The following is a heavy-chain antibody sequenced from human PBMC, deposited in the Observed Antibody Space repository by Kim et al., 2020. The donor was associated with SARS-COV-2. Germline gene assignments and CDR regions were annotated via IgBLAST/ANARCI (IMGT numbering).Heavy chain of an antibody. D-gene: IGHD2-2*02. CDR1: GFTFSSYG. Sequence: GGSLRLSCAASGFTFSSYGMHWVRQAPGKGLEWVAVIWYDGSNKYYADSVKGRFTISRDNSKNTLYLQMNSLRAEDTAVYYCARDLTVLEVPAAIQIDYWGQGTLVTVSS. CDR3: ARDLTVLEVPAAIQIDY. J-gene: IGHJ4*02. V-gene: IGHV3-33*01. CDR2: IWYDGSNK.